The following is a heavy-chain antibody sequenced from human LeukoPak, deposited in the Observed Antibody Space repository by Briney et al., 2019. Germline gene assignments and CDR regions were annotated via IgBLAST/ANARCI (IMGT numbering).Heavy chain of an antibody. Sequence: ASVKVSCKASGYTFINHWMHWVRQAPGQGLEWVGWISAYNGNTNYAQKLQGRVTMTTDTPTSTAYMELRSLRSDDTAVYYCARDFCSGGSCYSGLFDYWGQGTLVTVSS. J-gene: IGHJ4*02. CDR1: GYTFINHW. CDR3: ARDFCSGGSCYSGLFDY. CDR2: ISAYNGNT. D-gene: IGHD2-15*01. V-gene: IGHV1-18*04.